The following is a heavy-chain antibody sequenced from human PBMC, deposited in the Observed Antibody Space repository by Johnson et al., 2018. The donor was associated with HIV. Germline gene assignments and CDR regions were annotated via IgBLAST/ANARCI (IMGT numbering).Heavy chain of an antibody. CDR1: RFTFSSYA. CDR3: AKADYGGNPDDAFDI. J-gene: IGHJ3*02. Sequence: QLVDSGGGVVQPGRSLRLSCAASRFTFSSYAMHWVRQAPGKGLEWVAVISYDGSNKYYADSVKGRFTISRDNSKNTLYLQMNSLRAEDTAVYYCAKADYGGNPDDAFDIWGQGTMVTVSS. CDR2: ISYDGSNK. D-gene: IGHD4-23*01. V-gene: IGHV3-30-3*02.